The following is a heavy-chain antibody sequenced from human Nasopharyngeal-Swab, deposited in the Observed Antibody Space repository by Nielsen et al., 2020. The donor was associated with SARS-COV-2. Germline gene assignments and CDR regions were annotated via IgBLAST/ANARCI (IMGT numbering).Heavy chain of an antibody. CDR2: ISYDGSNE. CDR3: ARDSALGRAAWLRHYGQNAFDI. Sequence: GESLKISCAASGFTFSNYGIHWVRQAPGKGLEWVAVISYDGSNEYYADSVKGRFTISRDNSKNTLYLQMNSLRAEDTAVYYCARDSALGRAAWLRHYGQNAFDIWGQGTMVTVSS. D-gene: IGHD5-12*01. J-gene: IGHJ3*02. CDR1: GFTFSNYG. V-gene: IGHV3-30*03.